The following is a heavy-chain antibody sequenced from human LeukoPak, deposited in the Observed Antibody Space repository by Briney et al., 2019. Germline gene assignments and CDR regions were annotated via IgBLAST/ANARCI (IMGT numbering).Heavy chain of an antibody. D-gene: IGHD6-13*01. J-gene: IGHJ5*02. CDR2: IYYSGST. Sequence: PSETLSLTCTVSGGSISSYYWSWIRQPPGKGLEWIGYIYYSGSTNYNPSLKSRVTISVVTSKNQFSLKLSSVTAADTAVYYCARATLIAAAGNWFDPWGQGTLVTVSS. CDR1: GGSISSYY. CDR3: ARATLIAAAGNWFDP. V-gene: IGHV4-59*01.